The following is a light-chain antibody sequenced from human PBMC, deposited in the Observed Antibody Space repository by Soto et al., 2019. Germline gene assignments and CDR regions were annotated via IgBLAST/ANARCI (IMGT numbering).Light chain of an antibody. CDR2: DAS. CDR3: QQYNTYLMYT. Sequence: DIQMTQSPPTLSASVGDRVTITCRASQSISSWLAWYQQKPGKAPKLLIYDASTLESGVPSRFSGSGSGTEFTLTISSLQPDDFATYYCQQYNTYLMYTFGQGTKVDIK. CDR1: QSISSW. V-gene: IGKV1-5*01. J-gene: IGKJ2*01.